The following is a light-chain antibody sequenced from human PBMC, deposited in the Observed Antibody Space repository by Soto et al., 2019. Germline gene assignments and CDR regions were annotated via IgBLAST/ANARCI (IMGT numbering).Light chain of an antibody. CDR1: QSVSSY. Sequence: EIVLTQSPATLSLSPGERATLSCRASQSVSSYFAWYQQKPGQAPRLLIYDASNRATGIPARFSGSGSGTDFTLTISSLEPEYFAVYYCQQRSNWPGFGGGTKVEIK. V-gene: IGKV3-11*01. J-gene: IGKJ4*02. CDR3: QQRSNWPG. CDR2: DAS.